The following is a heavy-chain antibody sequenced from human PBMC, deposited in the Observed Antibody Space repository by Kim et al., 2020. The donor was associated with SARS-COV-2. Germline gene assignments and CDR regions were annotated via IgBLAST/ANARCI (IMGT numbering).Heavy chain of an antibody. CDR1: GFTFSSYA. CDR2: ISYDGSNK. D-gene: IGHD3-10*01. J-gene: IGHJ5*02. CDR3: ARGSYYYGSGSYAFDP. V-gene: IGHV3-30*04. Sequence: GGSLRLSCAASGFTFSSYAMHWVRQAPGKGLEWVAVISYDGSNKYYADSVKGRFTISRDNSKNTLYLQMNSLRAEDTAVYYCARGSYYYGSGSYAFDPWGQGTLVTVSS.